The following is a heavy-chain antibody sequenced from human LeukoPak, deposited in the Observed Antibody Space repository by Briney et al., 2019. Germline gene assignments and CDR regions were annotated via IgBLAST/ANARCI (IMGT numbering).Heavy chain of an antibody. CDR1: GFPFSTYW. J-gene: IGHJ4*02. Sequence: GGSLRLSCAASGFPFSTYWMSWVRQAPGKGPEWVANIKHDGTATYYGDSVKGRFTISRDNAKNSLYLQMSSLRVEDTAMFYCAREIVGAHTEFDFWGQGILVTVSS. CDR2: IKHDGTAT. V-gene: IGHV3-7*01. D-gene: IGHD1-26*01. CDR3: AREIVGAHTEFDF.